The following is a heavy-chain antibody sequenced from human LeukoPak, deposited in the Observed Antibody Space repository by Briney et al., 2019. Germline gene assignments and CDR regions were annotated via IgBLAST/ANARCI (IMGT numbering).Heavy chain of an antibody. V-gene: IGHV4-59*01. CDR1: GGSISSYY. D-gene: IGHD3-10*01. CDR3: ARLTYYYGSGSFDAFDI. CDR2: IYYSGST. Sequence: SETLSLTCTVSGGSISSYYWSWIRQPPGKGLEWIGYIYYSGSTNYNPSLKSRVTISVDTSKNQFSLKLSSVTAADTAVYYCARLTYYYGSGSFDAFDIWGQGTMVTVSS. J-gene: IGHJ3*02.